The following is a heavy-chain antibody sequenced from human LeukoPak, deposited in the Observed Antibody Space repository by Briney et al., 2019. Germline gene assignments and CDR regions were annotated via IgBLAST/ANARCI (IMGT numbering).Heavy chain of an antibody. CDR1: VVGLSSDA. Sequence: GGSLRLSCAASVVGLSSDAMSGGRQAPRKGRGWGSAISVSGNTYHADSVKGRVTISRDSSKNTRYLQMNRLRAEDAAVYYCAKAPVTPCSGAYCHPFDYWGQGTLVTVSS. J-gene: IGHJ4*02. V-gene: IGHV3-23*01. CDR2: ISVSGNT. D-gene: IGHD2-21*01. CDR3: AKAPVTPCSGAYCHPFDY.